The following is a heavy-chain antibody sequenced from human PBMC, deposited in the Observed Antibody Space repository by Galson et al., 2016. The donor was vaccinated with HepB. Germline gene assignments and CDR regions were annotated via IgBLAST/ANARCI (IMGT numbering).Heavy chain of an antibody. V-gene: IGHV3-30-3*01. D-gene: IGHD1-26*01. CDR2: ISYDGSNV. Sequence: SLRLSCATSGFPLSSYTMHWVRQAPSKRLEWLALISYDGSNVYYANSVKGRFTISRDNSENTLYLQMTNLRPEDTGLYYCARAMSYSFGPGPCDPWGQGILVTVSS. CDR3: ARAMSYSFGPGPCDP. J-gene: IGHJ5*02. CDR1: GFPLSSYT.